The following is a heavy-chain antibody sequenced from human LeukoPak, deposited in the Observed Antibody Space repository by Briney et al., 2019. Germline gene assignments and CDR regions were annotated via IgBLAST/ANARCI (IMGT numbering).Heavy chain of an antibody. J-gene: IGHJ4*02. CDR1: GGSISNRGGFY. CDR2: ISYRGST. CDR3: ARISQSSGGFYY. Sequence: PSQTLSFTCTASGGSISNRGGFYWNWIRQHPGDGLEWIGFISYRGSTYYNPSLKSRVSMSVDTSRSQFSLRLTSITDEDTAVYYCARISQSSGGFYYWGQGTLVTVSS. V-gene: IGHV4-31*02. D-gene: IGHD2-15*01.